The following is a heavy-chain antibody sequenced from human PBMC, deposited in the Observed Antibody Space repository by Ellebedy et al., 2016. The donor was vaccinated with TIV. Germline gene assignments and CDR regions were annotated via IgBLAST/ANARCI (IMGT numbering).Heavy chain of an antibody. Sequence: GESLKISCAASGFTVSSNYMSWVRQAPGKGLEWVSVIYSGGSRYYAESVKDRFTISRDNSKNTMYLQMHSLRDAATAVYYCAEDAAGNGGKLDYWGQGALVTVSS. J-gene: IGHJ4*02. CDR3: AEDAAGNGGKLDY. CDR1: GFTVSSNY. D-gene: IGHD4-23*01. V-gene: IGHV3-53*01. CDR2: IYSGGSR.